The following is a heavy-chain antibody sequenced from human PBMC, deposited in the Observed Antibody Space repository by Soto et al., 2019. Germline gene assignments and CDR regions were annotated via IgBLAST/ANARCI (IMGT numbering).Heavy chain of an antibody. CDR2: TSSDGGTK. CDR1: GFTFSGYS. D-gene: IGHD2-21*01. V-gene: IGHV3-30-3*01. Sequence: QVQLMESGGGVVQPGESLRLSYATSGFTFSGYSMHWFRRAPGKGLEWVAVTSSDGGTKFYADSVKGRFTVSRDNSKNTLYLQMNSPRPEDTAVYYCAREVVLTEWYFDNWGQGILVTVSS. J-gene: IGHJ4*02. CDR3: AREVVLTEWYFDN.